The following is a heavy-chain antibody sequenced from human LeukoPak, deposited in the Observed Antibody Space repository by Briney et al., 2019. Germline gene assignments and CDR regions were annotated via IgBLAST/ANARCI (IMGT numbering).Heavy chain of an antibody. CDR2: LYSDGST. Sequence: GGSLRLSCAASGFTVSNNYMTWVRQAPGKGLEWVSVLYSDGSTYYADSVKGRFTISRDISKNTLSLQMNGLRVEDTAVYFCAKRGVAASFDIWGQGTMVTVSS. V-gene: IGHV3-53*01. D-gene: IGHD6-13*01. CDR1: GFTVSNNY. J-gene: IGHJ3*02. CDR3: AKRGVAASFDI.